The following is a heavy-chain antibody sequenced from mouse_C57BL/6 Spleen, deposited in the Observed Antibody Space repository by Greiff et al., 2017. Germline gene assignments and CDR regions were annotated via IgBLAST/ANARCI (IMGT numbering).Heavy chain of an antibody. J-gene: IGHJ2*01. CDR2: IDPSDSET. D-gene: IGHD2-5*01. CDR3: ERLDYSNYDDY. Sequence: VQLQQPGAELVRPGSSVKLSCKASGYTFTSYWMHWVKQRPIQGLEWIGNIDPSDSETHYNQKFKDKATLTVDKSSSTAYMQLSSLTSEDSAVYDCERLDYSNYDDYWGQGTTLTVSS. V-gene: IGHV1-52*01. CDR1: GYTFTSYW.